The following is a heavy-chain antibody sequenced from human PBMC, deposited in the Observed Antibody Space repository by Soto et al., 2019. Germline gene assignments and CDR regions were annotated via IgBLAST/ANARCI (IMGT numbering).Heavy chain of an antibody. V-gene: IGHV1-18*01. J-gene: IGHJ3*02. CDR1: GYTFTSYG. Sequence: GASVKVSCKASGYTFTSYGISWVRQAPGQGLERMGWISAYNGNTNYAQKLQGRVTMTTDTSTSTAYMELRSLRSDDTAVYYCARDWGSGYDDAFDIWGQGTMVTVSS. D-gene: IGHD5-12*01. CDR2: ISAYNGNT. CDR3: ARDWGSGYDDAFDI.